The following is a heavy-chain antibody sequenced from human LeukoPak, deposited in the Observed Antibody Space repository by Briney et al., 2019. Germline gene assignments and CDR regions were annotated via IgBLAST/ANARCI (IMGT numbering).Heavy chain of an antibody. V-gene: IGHV1-8*01. J-gene: IGHJ6*03. CDR2: MNPNSGNT. CDR1: GYTFTSYD. D-gene: IGHD6-19*01. Sequence: ASVKVSCKASGYTFTSYDINWVRQATGQGLEWMGWMNPNSGNTGYAQKFQGRVTMTRNTSISTAYMELSSLRSEDTAVYYCARDLSGGWLENYYYYYYMDVWGKGTTVTVSS. CDR3: ARDLSGGWLENYYYYYYMDV.